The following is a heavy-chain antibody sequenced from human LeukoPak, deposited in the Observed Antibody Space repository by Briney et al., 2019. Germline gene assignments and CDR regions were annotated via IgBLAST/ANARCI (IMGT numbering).Heavy chain of an antibody. CDR1: GGTFSSYA. V-gene: IGHV1-69*05. CDR2: IIPIFGTA. J-gene: IGHJ4*02. Sequence: SVEVSCKASGGTFSSYAISWVRQAPGQGLEWMGRIIPIFGTANYAQKFQGRVTITTDESTSTAYMELSSLRSEDTAVYYCARSSGDSSGPLSYWGQGTLVTVSS. D-gene: IGHD3-22*01. CDR3: ARSSGDSSGPLSY.